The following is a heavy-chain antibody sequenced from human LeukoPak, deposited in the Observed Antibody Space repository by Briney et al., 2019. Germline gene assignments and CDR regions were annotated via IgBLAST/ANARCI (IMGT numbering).Heavy chain of an antibody. J-gene: IGHJ6*02. Sequence: PSETLSLTCSVSGGSITTTSYHWGWIRQPPGQGLEWIGDIYYSGTTYYNPSLKSRVTISVDKSKNQFSLKLTSLTAADTAIYCCARRGGRYFDWDFGMDVWGQGTTVIVSS. D-gene: IGHD3-9*01. CDR3: ARRGGRYFDWDFGMDV. CDR2: IYYSGTT. CDR1: GGSITTTSYH. V-gene: IGHV4-39*01.